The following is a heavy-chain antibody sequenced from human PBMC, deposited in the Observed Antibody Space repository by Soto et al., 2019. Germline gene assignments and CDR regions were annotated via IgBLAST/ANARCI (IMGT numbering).Heavy chain of an antibody. D-gene: IGHD5-12*01. Sequence: GGSLRLSCAASGFTVSSNHMNWVRQAPGRGLEWVSIIYSGGRAYYADSVKGRFTISRDNSKNTLYLQMNRLRAEDTAVYYCARGMDIVIRGGSNGMDVWGQGTTVTVSS. CDR1: GFTVSSNH. J-gene: IGHJ6*02. V-gene: IGHV3-53*01. CDR3: ARGMDIVIRGGSNGMDV. CDR2: IYSGGRA.